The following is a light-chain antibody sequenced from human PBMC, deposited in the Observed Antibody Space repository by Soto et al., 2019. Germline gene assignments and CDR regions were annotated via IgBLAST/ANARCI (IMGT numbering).Light chain of an antibody. CDR2: GAS. Sequence: EIVLTQSPGTLSLSPGERATLSCRASQSVSSSYLAWYQQKPGQPPRLLIYGASSRATGIPDRFSGSGSGTDFTLNITRLEPGAFAVYYCQHYRPSFGGGTKVEIK. V-gene: IGKV3-20*01. CDR1: QSVSSSY. J-gene: IGKJ4*01. CDR3: QHYRPS.